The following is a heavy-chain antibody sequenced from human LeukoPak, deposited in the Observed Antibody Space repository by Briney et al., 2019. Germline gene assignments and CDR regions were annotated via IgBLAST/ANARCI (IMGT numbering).Heavy chain of an antibody. CDR2: ISGSGRTT. CDR3: VKNVVVKRYIDY. Sequence: GGSLRLSCAASGFTFSNHAMSWVRQTPGKGLQWISVISGSGRTTVYADSVKGRFTISRDNSKNTLSLQMNSLRVEDTAIYYCVKNVVVKRYIDYWGQGTLVTVSS. D-gene: IGHD2-15*01. CDR1: GFTFSNHA. V-gene: IGHV3-23*01. J-gene: IGHJ4*02.